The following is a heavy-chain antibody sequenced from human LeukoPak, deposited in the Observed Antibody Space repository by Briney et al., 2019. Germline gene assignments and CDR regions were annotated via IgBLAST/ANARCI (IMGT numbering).Heavy chain of an antibody. V-gene: IGHV1-69*13. CDR1: GGTFISYA. D-gene: IGHD3-3*01. CDR2: IIPIFGTA. J-gene: IGHJ4*02. Sequence: SVKVSCKASGGTFISYAISWVRQAPGQGLEWMGGIIPIFGTANYAQKFQGRVTITADESTSTAYMELSSLRSEDTAVYCCASLTYYDFWSGYYTWNYFDYWGQGTLVTVSS. CDR3: ASLTYYDFWSGYYTWNYFDY.